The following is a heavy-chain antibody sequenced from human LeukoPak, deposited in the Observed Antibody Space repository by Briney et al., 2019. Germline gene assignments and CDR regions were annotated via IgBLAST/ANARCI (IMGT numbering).Heavy chain of an antibody. CDR1: GDSISRYY. J-gene: IGHJ4*02. CDR2: IHYSGNT. V-gene: IGHV4-59*01. Sequence: PSETLSLTCSVSGDSISRYYWNWIRQPPGERLEWIGWIHYSGNTAYNPSLESRVTMSIDTSKNHVSLKMTSVTAADTATYYCARWGYFDSGGYFVVDYWGQGVLVTVSS. CDR3: ARWGYFDSGGYFVVDY. D-gene: IGHD3-22*01.